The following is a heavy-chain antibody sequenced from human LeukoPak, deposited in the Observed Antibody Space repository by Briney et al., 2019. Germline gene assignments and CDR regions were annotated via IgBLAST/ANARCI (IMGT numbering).Heavy chain of an antibody. CDR3: ANNFDY. Sequence: PGRSLRLSCATSGFTFSNYGMHWVRQAPGKGLEWVAVIWHDGSNKYYADSVKGRFTVSRDNSKNTLYLQMNSLRAEDTAVYYCANNFDYSGQGTLVTVSS. V-gene: IGHV3-33*03. CDR1: GFTFSNYG. J-gene: IGHJ4*02. CDR2: IWHDGSNK.